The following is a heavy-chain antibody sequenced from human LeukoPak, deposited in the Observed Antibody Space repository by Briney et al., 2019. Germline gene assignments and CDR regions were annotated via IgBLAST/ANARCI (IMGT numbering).Heavy chain of an antibody. J-gene: IGHJ4*02. CDR3: ASTDSSGYYCDY. V-gene: IGHV4-39*07. CDR2: IYYSGST. Sequence: PSETLSLTCTVSGGSISSSSYYWGWIRQPPGKGLEWTGSIYYSGSTYYNPSLKSRVTISVDTSKNQFSLKLSSVTAADTAVYYCASTDSSGYYCDYWGQGTLVTVSS. CDR1: GGSISSSSYY. D-gene: IGHD3-22*01.